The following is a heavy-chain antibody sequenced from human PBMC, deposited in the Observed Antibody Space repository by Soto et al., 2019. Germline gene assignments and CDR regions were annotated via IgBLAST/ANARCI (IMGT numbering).Heavy chain of an antibody. Sequence: QVLLVQSGPEVKKPGSSVKVSGKASGGTFNNYAINWVRQAPGRGLEWMGGIIPTFGTGNHAQDFQGRVTITADESTTTAYMELNSLRSEDTAIYYCASFDGTLVRGGRSSPYEMDVWGQGTTVIVSS. CDR2: IIPTFGTG. CDR1: GGTFNNYA. D-gene: IGHD3-10*01. J-gene: IGHJ6*02. V-gene: IGHV1-69*19. CDR3: ASFDGTLVRGGRSSPYEMDV.